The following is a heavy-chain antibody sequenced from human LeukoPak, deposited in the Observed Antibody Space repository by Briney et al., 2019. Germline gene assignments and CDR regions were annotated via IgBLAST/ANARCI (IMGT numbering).Heavy chain of an antibody. V-gene: IGHV3-21*01. J-gene: IGHJ4*02. Sequence: GGSLRLSCAASGFTFSSYSMNWVRQAPGKGLEWVSSISSSSSYIYYADSVKGRFTISRDNAKNSLYLQMNSLRAEDTAVYYWARAPPLYGGNPPGDFDYWGQGTLVTVSS. CDR3: ARAPPLYGGNPPGDFDY. D-gene: IGHD4-23*01. CDR1: GFTFSSYS. CDR2: ISSSSSYI.